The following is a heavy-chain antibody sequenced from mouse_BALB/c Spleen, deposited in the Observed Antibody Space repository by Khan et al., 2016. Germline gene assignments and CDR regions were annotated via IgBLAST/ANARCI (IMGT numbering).Heavy chain of an antibody. Sequence: VQLKQSGAELVKPGASVKLSCTASGFNILDTYMHWVKQRPEQGLEWIGRIDPANGNTKYDPKFQGKATVTADTSSNTAYLQLSSLTSEDTAVYYCASLLLRFHYWGQCTTLTVSS. CDR2: IDPANGNT. V-gene: IGHV14-3*02. CDR3: ASLLLRFHY. CDR1: GFNILDTY. D-gene: IGHD1-1*01. J-gene: IGHJ2*01.